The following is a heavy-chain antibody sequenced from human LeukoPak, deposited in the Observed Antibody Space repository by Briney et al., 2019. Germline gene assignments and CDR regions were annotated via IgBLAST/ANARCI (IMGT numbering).Heavy chain of an antibody. CDR3: ARGSGYYPLDY. D-gene: IGHD3-22*01. V-gene: IGHV3-74*01. CDR2: INSDGSST. CDR1: GFTSSSYW. J-gene: IGHJ4*02. Sequence: GGSLRLSCAASGFTSSSYWMHWVRQAPGKGLVWVSRINSDGSSTSYADSVKGRFTISRDNAKNTLYLQMNSLRAEDTAVYYCARGSGYYPLDYWGQGTLVTVSS.